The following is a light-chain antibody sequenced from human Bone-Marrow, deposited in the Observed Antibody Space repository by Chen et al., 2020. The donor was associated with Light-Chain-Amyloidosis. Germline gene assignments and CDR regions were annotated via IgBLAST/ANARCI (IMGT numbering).Light chain of an antibody. J-gene: IGKJ2*01. CDR2: DAT. Sequence: EVVLSQSPATLSLSPGERATLSCRASQSVGAYLAWYQHKPGLAPRLLIYDATDRATGIPARFSGSGSRTDFTLTISSLEPEDFATYFCQQRSSWPPTFGLGTELEIK. V-gene: IGKV3-11*01. CDR1: QSVGAY. CDR3: QQRSSWPPT.